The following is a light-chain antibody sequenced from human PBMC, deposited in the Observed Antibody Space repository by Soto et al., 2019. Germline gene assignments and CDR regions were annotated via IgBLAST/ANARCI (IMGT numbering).Light chain of an antibody. CDR2: GAS. J-gene: IGKJ5*01. V-gene: IGKV3-15*01. Sequence: EIVMTQSPATLSVSPGERATLSCRASQSVSSNLAWYQQKPGQAPRLLIFGASTRATGIPTRFSGSGSGTEFTLTISSLQSEDFAVYYCQQYNTWPPINFGPGTRLDIK. CDR3: QQYNTWPPIN. CDR1: QSVSSN.